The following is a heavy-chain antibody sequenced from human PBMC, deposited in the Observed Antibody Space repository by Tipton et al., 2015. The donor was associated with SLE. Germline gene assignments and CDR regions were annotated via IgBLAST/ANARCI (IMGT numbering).Heavy chain of an antibody. CDR2: IYYSGST. Sequence: TLSLTCTVSGGSISNYYWSWIRQPPGKGLEWIGYIYYSGSTNYNPSLKSRVTISVDTSKNQFSLRPNSVTAADTAVYYCARGISYGDWFDYWGQGTLVTVSS. CDR1: GGSISNYY. J-gene: IGHJ4*02. V-gene: IGHV4-59*01. D-gene: IGHD4-17*01. CDR3: ARGISYGDWFDY.